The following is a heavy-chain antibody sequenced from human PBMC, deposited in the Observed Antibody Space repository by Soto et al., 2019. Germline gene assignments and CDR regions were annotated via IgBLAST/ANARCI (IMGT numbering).Heavy chain of an antibody. Sequence: GASVKVSCKASGYTFTSYGISWVRQAPGQGLEWMGWIIPYNGTANYAQKFQGRVTITADESTSTAYMELSSLRSEDTAVYYCATERGLCGGDCYSDAFDIWGQGTMVTVSS. D-gene: IGHD2-21*02. CDR2: IIPYNGTA. CDR1: GYTFTSYG. J-gene: IGHJ3*02. CDR3: ATERGLCGGDCYSDAFDI. V-gene: IGHV1-69*13.